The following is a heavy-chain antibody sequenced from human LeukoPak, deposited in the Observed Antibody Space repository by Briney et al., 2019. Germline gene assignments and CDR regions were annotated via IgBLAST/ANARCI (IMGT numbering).Heavy chain of an antibody. CDR1: GFTFSSYW. J-gene: IGHJ4*02. D-gene: IGHD3-22*01. CDR2: IKQDGSEK. CDR3: AKDAGDSSGYYYVEGSFDY. Sequence: GGSLRLSCAASGFTFSSYWMSWVRQAPGKGLEWVASIKQDGSEKYYVDSVKGRFTISRDNSKNTLYLQMNSLRAEDTAVYYCAKDAGDSSGYYYVEGSFDYWGQGTLVTVSS. V-gene: IGHV3-7*03.